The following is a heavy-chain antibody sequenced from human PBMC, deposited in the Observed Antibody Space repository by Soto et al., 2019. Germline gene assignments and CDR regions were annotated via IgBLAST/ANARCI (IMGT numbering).Heavy chain of an antibody. CDR1: GGSFSGYY. CDR3: ARGQQLGPEYYYYYMGV. D-gene: IGHD6-6*01. J-gene: IGHJ6*03. V-gene: IGHV4-34*01. Sequence: PSETLSLTCAVYGGSFSGYYWSWIRQPPGKGLEWIGEINHSGSTNYNPSLKSRVTISVDTSKNQFSLKLSSVTAADTAVYYCARGQQLGPEYYYYYMGVWGKGTTVTVSS. CDR2: INHSGST.